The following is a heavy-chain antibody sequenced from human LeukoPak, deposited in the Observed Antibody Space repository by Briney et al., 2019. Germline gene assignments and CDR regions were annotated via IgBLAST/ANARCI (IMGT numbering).Heavy chain of an antibody. D-gene: IGHD3-3*01. CDR2: INPNSGGT. CDR3: ARDWGGFGVVIPTPYNWFDP. V-gene: IGHV1-2*02. J-gene: IGHJ5*02. Sequence: ASVKVSCKASGYTFTGYYMHWVRQAPGRGLEWMGWINPNSGGTNYAQKFQGRVTMTRDTSISTAYMELSRLRSDDTAVYYCARDWGGFGVVIPTPYNWFDPWGQGTLVTVSS. CDR1: GYTFTGYY.